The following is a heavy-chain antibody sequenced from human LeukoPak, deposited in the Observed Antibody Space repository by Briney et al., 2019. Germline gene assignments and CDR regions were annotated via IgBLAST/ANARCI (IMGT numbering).Heavy chain of an antibody. CDR2: IIPIFGTA. CDR3: ARDGYSSSWYPLSRFDP. V-gene: IGHV1-69*13. D-gene: IGHD6-13*01. J-gene: IGHJ5*02. CDR1: GGTFSSYA. Sequence: SVKVSCKASGGTFSSYAISWVRQAPGQGLEWMGGIIPIFGTANYAQKFQGRVTITADESTSTAYMELSSLRSEDTAVYYCARDGYSSSWYPLSRFDPWGQGTLVTVSS.